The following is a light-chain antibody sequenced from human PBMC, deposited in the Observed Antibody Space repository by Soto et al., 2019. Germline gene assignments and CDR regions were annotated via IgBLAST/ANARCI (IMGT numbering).Light chain of an antibody. CDR2: WAS. CDR3: QQYYSTPWT. CDR1: QSVLYSSNNKND. J-gene: IGKJ1*01. Sequence: DIVMTQSPDSLAVSLGERATINCKSSQSVLYSSNNKNDLAWYQQKPGQPPKLLIYWASTRESGVPGRFSGSGSGTDFTLTISSLQDEDVAVYYCQQYYSTPWTFGQGNKVEIK. V-gene: IGKV4-1*01.